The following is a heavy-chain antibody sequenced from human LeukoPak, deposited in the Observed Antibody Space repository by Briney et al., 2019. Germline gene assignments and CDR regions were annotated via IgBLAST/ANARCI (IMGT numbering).Heavy chain of an antibody. CDR3: AKGMLGGYDSADAFDI. J-gene: IGHJ3*02. Sequence: PGGSLRLSCAASGFTFSSSWMTWVRQAPGKGLEWLANIKGDGSDKNYVDSVKGRFTISRDNAKNSLFLQMSSLRGEDTALYYCAKGMLGGYDSADAFDIWGQGTMVTVSS. D-gene: IGHD5-12*01. CDR2: IKGDGSDK. CDR1: GFTFSSSW. V-gene: IGHV3-7*01.